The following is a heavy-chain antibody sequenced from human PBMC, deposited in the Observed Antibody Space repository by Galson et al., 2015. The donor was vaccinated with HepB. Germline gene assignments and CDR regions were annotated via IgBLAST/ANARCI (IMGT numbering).Heavy chain of an antibody. J-gene: IGHJ5*02. V-gene: IGHV3-74*01. CDR1: GFTFSSYG. CDR3: AARLGYCSDTSCS. Sequence: SLRLSCAASGFTFSSYGMHWVRQTPGKGLVWVSRINSDGSSVRYADSAKGRFTISRDNAKNTLYLQMNSLRAEDTAVYYCAARLGYCSDTSCSWGQGTLVTVSS. CDR2: INSDGSSV. D-gene: IGHD2-2*01.